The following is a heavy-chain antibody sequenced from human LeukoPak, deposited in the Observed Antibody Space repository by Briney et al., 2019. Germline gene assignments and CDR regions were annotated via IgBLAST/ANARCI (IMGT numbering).Heavy chain of an antibody. CDR1: GFTFSSYG. CDR3: ARTPREYNWNDDTEYLPPDYYYMDV. J-gene: IGHJ6*03. Sequence: PGGSLRLSCAASGFTFSSYGMHWVRQAPGKGLEWVSVISYDGSNKYYADSVKGRFTISRDNSKNTLYLQMNSLRAEDTAVYYCARTPREYNWNDDTEYLPPDYYYMDVWGKGTTVTVSS. CDR2: ISYDGSNK. V-gene: IGHV3-30*03. D-gene: IGHD1-20*01.